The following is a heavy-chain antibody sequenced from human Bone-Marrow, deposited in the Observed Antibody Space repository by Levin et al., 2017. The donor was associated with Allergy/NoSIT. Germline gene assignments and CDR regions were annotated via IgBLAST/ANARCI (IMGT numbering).Heavy chain of an antibody. V-gene: IGHV3-23*01. CDR2: ITTSGGST. D-gene: IGHD3-9*01. Sequence: GESLKISCAASGFIFGNYAMTWVRQAPGKGLEWVSSITTSGGSTSSAASVKGRFIISRDNSQNTLFLQMNGLRAEDTAMYYCARFYDILTGWYLDYWGQGTLVTVSS. CDR3: ARFYDILTGWYLDY. CDR1: GFIFGNYA. J-gene: IGHJ4*02.